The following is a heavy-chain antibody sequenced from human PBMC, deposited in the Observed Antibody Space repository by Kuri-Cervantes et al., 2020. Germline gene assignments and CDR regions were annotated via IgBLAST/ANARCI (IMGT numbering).Heavy chain of an antibody. CDR1: GGSISSYY. J-gene: IGHJ4*02. D-gene: IGHD4-17*01. CDR3: ARVGDGDYVHD. V-gene: IGHV4-59*01. Sequence: SETLSLTCTVSGGSISSYYWSWIRQPPGKGLEWIGYIYYSGSTNYNPSHKSRVTISVDTSKNQFSLKLSSVTAADTAVYYCARVGDGDYVHDWGQGTLVTVSS. CDR2: IYYSGST.